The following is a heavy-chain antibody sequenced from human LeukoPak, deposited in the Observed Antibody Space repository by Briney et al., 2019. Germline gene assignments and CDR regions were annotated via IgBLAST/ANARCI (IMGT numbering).Heavy chain of an antibody. J-gene: IGHJ4*02. CDR1: GFTFSSYA. V-gene: IGHV3-23*01. Sequence: PGGSLRLPCAASGFTFSSYAMSWVRQAPGKGLEWVSAISGSGGSTYYADSVKGRFTISRDNSKNTLYLQMNSLRAEDTAVYYCAKGGGNPQERYYFDYWGQGTLVTVSS. CDR3: AKGGGNPQERYYFDY. D-gene: IGHD3-16*02. CDR2: ISGSGGST.